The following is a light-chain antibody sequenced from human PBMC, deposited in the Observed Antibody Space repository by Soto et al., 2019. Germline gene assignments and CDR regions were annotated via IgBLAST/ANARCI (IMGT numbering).Light chain of an antibody. J-gene: IGLJ1*01. CDR2: EVS. CDR1: SSDVGAYNL. Sequence: SVLTQPASVSGSPGQSITISCTGTSSDVGAYNLVSWYQHHPDKAPKLMISEVSNRPSGVSDRFSGSKSGNTASLTISGLQAEDEADYYCASLTTTNFVFGTGTRSPS. V-gene: IGLV2-14*01. CDR3: ASLTTTNFV.